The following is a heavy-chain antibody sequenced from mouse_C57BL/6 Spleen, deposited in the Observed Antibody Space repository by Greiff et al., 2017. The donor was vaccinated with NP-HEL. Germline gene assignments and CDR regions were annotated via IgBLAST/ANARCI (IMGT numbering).Heavy chain of an antibody. CDR1: GYSITSGYY. V-gene: IGHV3-6*01. D-gene: IGHD2-4*01. CDR2: ISYDGSN. CDR3: ARRGDYLPEFAY. Sequence: EVQLVESGPGLVKPSQSLSLTCSVTGYSITSGYYWNWIRQFPGNKLEWMGYISYDGSNNYNPSLKNRISITRDTSKNQFFLKLNSVTTEDTATYYCARRGDYLPEFAYWGQGTLVTVSA. J-gene: IGHJ3*01.